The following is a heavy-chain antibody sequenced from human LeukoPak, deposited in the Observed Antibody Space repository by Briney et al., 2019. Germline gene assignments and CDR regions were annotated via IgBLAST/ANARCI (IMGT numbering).Heavy chain of an antibody. CDR1: GYRFTSYY. V-gene: IGHV1-18*04. CDR2: ISAYNFQT. Sequence: GASVKVSCKASGYRFTSYYITWVRQAPGQGLEWMGWISAYNFQTSYAQTFQGRVTFTIDTSTNTGYMELRTLRSDDTAVYFCARDEPWGTGTDYWGQGTLVTVSS. J-gene: IGHJ4*02. D-gene: IGHD3/OR15-3a*01. CDR3: ARDEPWGTGTDY.